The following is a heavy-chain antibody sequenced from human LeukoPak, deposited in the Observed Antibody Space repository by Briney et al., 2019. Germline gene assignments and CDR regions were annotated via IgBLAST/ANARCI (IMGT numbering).Heavy chain of an antibody. D-gene: IGHD2-8*02. CDR3: VRDTGL. Sequence: GGSLRLSCVASGFSVSSNSMSWVRQAPGKGLEWVSIIYRGGDSYYAESVKGRFTISRDSSENTLYLHMNSLRTEDTAVYYCVRDTGLWGQGTLVIVSS. CDR2: IYRGGDS. J-gene: IGHJ4*02. V-gene: IGHV3-66*02. CDR1: GFSVSSNS.